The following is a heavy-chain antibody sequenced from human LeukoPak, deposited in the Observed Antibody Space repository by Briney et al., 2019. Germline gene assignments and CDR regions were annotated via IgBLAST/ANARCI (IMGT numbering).Heavy chain of an antibody. CDR1: GYTFTSYY. CDR3: ASRGEAAAGTHDY. J-gene: IGHJ4*02. D-gene: IGHD6-13*01. V-gene: IGHV1-46*03. Sequence: GASVKVSCKASGYTFTSYYMHRVRQAPGQGLEWMGIINPSGGSTSYAQKFQGRVTMTRDTSTSTVYMELSSLRSEDTAVYYCASRGEAAAGTHDYWGQGTLVTVSS. CDR2: INPSGGST.